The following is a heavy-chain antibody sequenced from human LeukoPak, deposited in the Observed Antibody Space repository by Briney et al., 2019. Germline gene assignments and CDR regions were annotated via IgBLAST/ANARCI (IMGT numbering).Heavy chain of an antibody. V-gene: IGHV3-9*03. CDR3: AKDLYSSSWYYFDY. J-gene: IGHJ4*02. Sequence: GRSLRLSCAASGFTFDDCAMHWVRQAPGKGLEWVSGISWNSGSIGYADSVKGRFTISRDNAKNSLYLQMNSLRAEDMALYYCAKDLYSSSWYYFDYWGQGTLVTVSS. CDR1: GFTFDDCA. D-gene: IGHD6-13*01. CDR2: ISWNSGSI.